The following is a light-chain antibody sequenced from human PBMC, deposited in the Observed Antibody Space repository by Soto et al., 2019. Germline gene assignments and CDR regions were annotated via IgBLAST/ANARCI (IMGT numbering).Light chain of an antibody. CDR2: NND. V-gene: IGLV1-40*01. CDR1: SSNIGAGTG. J-gene: IGLJ2*01. Sequence: QSVLTQPPSVSGAPGQRVTISCTGSSSNIGAGTGVHWYQHLPGTAPKLLIYNNDNRPSGVPDRFSGSKSGTSASLAITGLQAEDEADYYCQSYDSSLSGSLVFGGGTKLTVL. CDR3: QSYDSSLSGSLV.